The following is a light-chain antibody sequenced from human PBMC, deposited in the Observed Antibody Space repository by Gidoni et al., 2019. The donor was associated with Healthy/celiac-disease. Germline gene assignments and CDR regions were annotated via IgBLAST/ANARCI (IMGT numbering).Light chain of an antibody. V-gene: IGKV1-39*01. CDR3: QQSYSTPLT. J-gene: IGKJ3*01. CDR2: AAS. CDR1: QSISSY. Sequence: DIQMTQSPSSLSASVGDRVTITCRASQSISSYLNWYQQKPGKAPKLLIYAASSLQSGVPSRFSGSGSGTDFTLTISSLQPEDFANYYCQQSYSTPLTFGRGTKVDIK.